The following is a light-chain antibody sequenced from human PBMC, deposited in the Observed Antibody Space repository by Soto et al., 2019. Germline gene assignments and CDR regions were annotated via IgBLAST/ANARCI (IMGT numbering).Light chain of an antibody. CDR1: QSVNIY. CDR2: GAS. CDR3: QQYDDWLRLT. V-gene: IGKV3D-15*01. Sequence: EIVMTQSPATLSVSPGERATLSCSASQSVNIYLAWYQQKPGQAPRLLIFGASSRATGIPARFSGSGSGTELTLTIRSLQSEDFAVYFCQQYDDWLRLTFGGGTKVEIK. J-gene: IGKJ4*01.